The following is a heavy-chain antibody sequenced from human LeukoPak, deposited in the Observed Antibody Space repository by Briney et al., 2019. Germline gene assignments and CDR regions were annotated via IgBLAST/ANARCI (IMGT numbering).Heavy chain of an antibody. D-gene: IGHD7-27*01. CDR2: IYYSGST. CDR1: DGSISGSDYY. Sequence: PSETLSLTCTVSDGSISGSDYYWGWVRQPPGKGLEYIGSIYYSGSTYYNPSLKSRVTISVDTSKNQFSLKLSSVTAADTAVYYCARQNWGVARDYWGQGTLVTVSS. J-gene: IGHJ4*02. V-gene: IGHV4-39*01. CDR3: ARQNWGVARDY.